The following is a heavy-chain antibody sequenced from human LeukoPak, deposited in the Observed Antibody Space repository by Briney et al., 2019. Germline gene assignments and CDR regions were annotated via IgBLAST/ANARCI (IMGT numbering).Heavy chain of an antibody. D-gene: IGHD4-23*01. CDR2: IYSGGTT. CDR3: ARRAGGYSHPYDY. V-gene: IGHV3-53*01. J-gene: IGHJ4*02. CDR1: GFTVSGNY. Sequence: PGGSLRLSCAVSGFTVSGNYMSWVGQAPGKGLEWVSLIYSGGTTYYADSVKGRFTISRDNSKNTLYLQMNSLRAEDTAVYYCARRAGGYSHPYDYWGQGILVTVSS.